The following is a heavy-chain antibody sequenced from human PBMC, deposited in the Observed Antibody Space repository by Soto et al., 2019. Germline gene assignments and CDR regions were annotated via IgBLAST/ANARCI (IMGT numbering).Heavy chain of an antibody. CDR1: GGSMIAYY. Sequence: PSETLSLTCTVSGGSMIAYYWNWMRQPPGKGLQWIGYTYYSGSTTYNPSLKSRVTISVDSSKNQFSLKLDSVTPGDTAVYYCARVRGTAGKRYFDYWGPGTLVTVSS. D-gene: IGHD6-13*01. CDR2: TYYSGST. J-gene: IGHJ4*02. V-gene: IGHV4-59*01. CDR3: ARVRGTAGKRYFDY.